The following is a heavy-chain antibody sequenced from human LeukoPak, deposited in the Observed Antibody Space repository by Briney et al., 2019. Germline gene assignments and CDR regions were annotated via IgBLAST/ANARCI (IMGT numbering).Heavy chain of an antibody. V-gene: IGHV1-2*02. J-gene: IGHJ4*02. CDR2: INSNSGGT. CDR1: GYTFTGYY. CDR3: ARGGKIDGYKLWY. Sequence: ASLRLSCTASGYTFTGYYMHWVRQAPGQGLEWMGCINSNSGGTNYAQKFKGRVTMTRDTSNSTAYMEMTRLRSDDTAFYYCARGGKIDGYKLWYWGQGTLVTVSS. D-gene: IGHD5-24*01.